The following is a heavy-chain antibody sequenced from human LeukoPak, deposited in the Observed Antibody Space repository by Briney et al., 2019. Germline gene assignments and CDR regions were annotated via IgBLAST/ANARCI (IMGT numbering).Heavy chain of an antibody. Sequence: ASVKVSCKVSGYTLTQLSMHWVRQAPGKGLEWMGGFDPEDGETIYAQKFQGRVTMTEDTSTDTAYMELSSLRSEDTAVYYCATDLEGIRTFDYWGQGTLFTVSS. CDR2: FDPEDGET. J-gene: IGHJ4*02. CDR3: ATDLEGIRTFDY. V-gene: IGHV1-24*01. D-gene: IGHD1-1*01. CDR1: GYTLTQLS.